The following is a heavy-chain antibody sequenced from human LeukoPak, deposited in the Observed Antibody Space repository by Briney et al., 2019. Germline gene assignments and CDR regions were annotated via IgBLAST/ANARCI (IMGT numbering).Heavy chain of an antibody. CDR2: IYYSGST. J-gene: IGHJ5*02. CDR1: GGSISSYY. Sequence: TSETLSLTCTVSGGSISSYYWSWIRQPPGKGLEWIGYIYYSGSTNYNPSLKSRVTISVDTSKNQFSLKLSSVTAADTAVYYCARAPYSSGYYGWFDPWGQGTLVTVPS. V-gene: IGHV4-59*01. D-gene: IGHD3-22*01. CDR3: ARAPYSSGYYGWFDP.